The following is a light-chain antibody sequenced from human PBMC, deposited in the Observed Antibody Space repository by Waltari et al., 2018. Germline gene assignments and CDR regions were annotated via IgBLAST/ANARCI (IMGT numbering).Light chain of an antibody. J-gene: IGKJ4*01. CDR2: DTS. CDR3: QQRSNWPLT. CDR1: QSVRVY. Sequence: EIVLTQSPATLSLSPGERATLSCRASQSVRVYLAWYQQKPGQAPRLLIYDTSNRASGTPDRFSGSGSGTDFSLSISSLDPEDFAVYFCQQRSNWPLTFGGGTKVEIK. V-gene: IGKV3-11*01.